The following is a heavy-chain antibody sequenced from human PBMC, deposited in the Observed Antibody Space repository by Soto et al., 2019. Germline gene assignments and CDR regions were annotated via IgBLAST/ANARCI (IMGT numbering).Heavy chain of an antibody. V-gene: IGHV3-53*01. CDR2: IYSGGST. Sequence: PGGSLRLSCAASGFTVSSNYMSWVRQAPGKGLEWVSVIYSGGSTYYADSVKGRFTISRDNSKNTLYLQMNSLRAEDTAVYYCARGSSSYTPWDYYYGMDVWGPGTTVTVSS. CDR3: ARGSSSYTPWDYYYGMDV. D-gene: IGHD6-6*01. J-gene: IGHJ6*02. CDR1: GFTVSSNY.